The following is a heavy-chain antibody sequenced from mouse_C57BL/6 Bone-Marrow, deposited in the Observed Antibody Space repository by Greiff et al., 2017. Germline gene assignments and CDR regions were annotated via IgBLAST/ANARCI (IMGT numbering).Heavy chain of an antibody. CDR2: ISSGGSYT. V-gene: IGHV5-6*01. Sequence: EVQRVESGGDLVKPGGSLKLSCAASGFTFSSYGMSWVRQTPDKRLEWVATISSGGSYTYYPDSVKGRFTISRENAKNTLYLQLSSLKSEDTAMYYCARRGYGSSCLYYFDDWGQGTTLTVSS. CDR3: ARRGYGSSCLYYFDD. J-gene: IGHJ2*01. D-gene: IGHD1-1*01. CDR1: GFTFSSYG.